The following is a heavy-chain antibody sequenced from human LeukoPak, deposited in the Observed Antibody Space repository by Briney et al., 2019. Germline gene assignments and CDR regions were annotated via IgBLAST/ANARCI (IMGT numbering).Heavy chain of an antibody. J-gene: IGHJ4*02. CDR2: IDSSSSYI. D-gene: IGHD6-6*01. CDR3: AGGLAARRSPYFDY. V-gene: IGHV3-21*04. CDR1: GFTFSSYS. Sequence: GGSLRLSCAASGFTFSSYSMNWVRQAPGKGLEWVSSIDSSSSYIYYADSLKGRFTISRDNAKNSLYLQMNGLRAEDTAVYYCAGGLAARRSPYFDYWGQGTLVTVSS.